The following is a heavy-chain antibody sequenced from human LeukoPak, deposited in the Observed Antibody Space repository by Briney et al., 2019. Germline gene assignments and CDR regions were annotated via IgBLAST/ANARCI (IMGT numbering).Heavy chain of an antibody. V-gene: IGHV4-38-2*01. CDR1: GYSISGGYY. CDR2: IYHSGST. D-gene: IGHD6-6*01. CDR3: ARDPHSSSPMDV. Sequence: SETLSLTCAVSGYSISGGYYWGWIRQPPGKGLEWIGSIYHSGSTYYNPSLKSRVTISVDTSKNQLSLKLSSVTAADTAVYYCARDPHSSSPMDVWGKGTTVTVSS. J-gene: IGHJ6*04.